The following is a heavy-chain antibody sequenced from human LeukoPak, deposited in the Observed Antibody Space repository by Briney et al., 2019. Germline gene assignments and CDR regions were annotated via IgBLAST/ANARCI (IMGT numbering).Heavy chain of an antibody. V-gene: IGHV3-21*01. CDR1: GFTFSSYS. D-gene: IGHD6-19*01. J-gene: IGHJ4*02. CDR2: ISSSSSYI. CDR3: ARDRSVWYYTFDY. Sequence: GGSLRLSCAASGFTFSSYSMNWVRQAPGKGLEWVSSISSSSSYIYYADSVKGRFTISRDNAKNSLYLQMNSLRAEDTAVYYCARDRSVWYYTFDYWGQGTLVTVSS.